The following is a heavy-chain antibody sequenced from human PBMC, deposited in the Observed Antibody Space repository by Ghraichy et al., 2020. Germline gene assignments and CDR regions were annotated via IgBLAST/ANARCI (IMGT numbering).Heavy chain of an antibody. J-gene: IGHJ4*02. CDR2: ISGSGGST. Sequence: GGSLRLSCAASGFTFSSYAMSWVRQAPGKGLEWVSAISGSGGSTYYADSVKGRFTISRDNSKNTLYLQMNSLRAEDTAVYYCANSPQGYGSGSYYKDWGQGTLVTVSS. D-gene: IGHD3-10*01. V-gene: IGHV3-23*01. CDR3: ANSPQGYGSGSYYKD. CDR1: GFTFSSYA.